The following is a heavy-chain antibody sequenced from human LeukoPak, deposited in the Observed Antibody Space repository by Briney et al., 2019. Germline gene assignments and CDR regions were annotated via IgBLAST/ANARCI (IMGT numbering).Heavy chain of an antibody. CDR2: INPNDGVK. J-gene: IGHJ3*02. D-gene: IGHD4-17*01. CDR1: GYTFRDYY. CDR3: ARDGITVTQNAFDI. Sequence: ASVKVSFKASGYTFRDYYIHWVRQAPGQGLEWMGWINPNDGVKHSAQKFQDRVTMNRDTSISTAYMEVSSLTSDDTAVYYCARDGITVTQNAFDIWGQGTMVTVSS. V-gene: IGHV1-2*02.